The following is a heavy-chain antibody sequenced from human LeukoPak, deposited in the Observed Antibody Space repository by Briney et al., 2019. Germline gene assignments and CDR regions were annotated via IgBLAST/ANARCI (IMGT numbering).Heavy chain of an antibody. V-gene: IGHV3-30-3*01. CDR2: ISYDGSNK. Sequence: GSLRLSCAASGFTFSSYAMHWVRQAPGKGLEWVAVISYDGSNKYYADSVKGRFTTSRDNSKNTLYLQMNSLRAEDTAVYYCARSGDYWGQGTLVTVSS. J-gene: IGHJ4*02. CDR3: ARSGDY. CDR1: GFTFSSYA.